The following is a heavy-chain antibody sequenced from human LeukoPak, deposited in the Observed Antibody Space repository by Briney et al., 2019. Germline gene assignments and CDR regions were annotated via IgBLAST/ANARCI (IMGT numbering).Heavy chain of an antibody. CDR2: IWSDGSNK. V-gene: IGHV3-30*02. CDR3: AKELYNYGDYGAEGLDV. J-gene: IGHJ6*02. CDR1: GFTFSNYG. Sequence: PGGSLRLSCAASGFTFSNYGMQWVRQAPGKGLEWVTIIWSDGSNKYYADSVKGRFTISRDNSKITVYLQMNSLKAEDTAVYYCAKELYNYGDYGAEGLDVGGQGTTVTVS. D-gene: IGHD4-17*01.